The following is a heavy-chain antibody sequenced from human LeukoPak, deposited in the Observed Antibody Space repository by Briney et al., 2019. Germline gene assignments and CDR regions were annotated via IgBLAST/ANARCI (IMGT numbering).Heavy chain of an antibody. CDR3: TRDRGGLGSRDY. J-gene: IGHJ4*02. V-gene: IGHV3-7*04. D-gene: IGHD2-15*01. Sequence: GGSLRLSRAASGFAFSPYWMTWVRQAPGEGLEWVANINQDGSVEHYVDSVKGRFTISRDNAKNSLYLQMNTLRAEDTAVYYCTRDRGGLGSRDYWGQGALVTVSS. CDR1: GFAFSPYW. CDR2: INQDGSVE.